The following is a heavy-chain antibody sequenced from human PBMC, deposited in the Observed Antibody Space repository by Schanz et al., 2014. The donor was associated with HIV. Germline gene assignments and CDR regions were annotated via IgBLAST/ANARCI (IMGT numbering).Heavy chain of an antibody. CDR1: GFTFRRHG. D-gene: IGHD5-12*01. J-gene: IGHJ4*02. CDR2: ISPDGSKQ. V-gene: IGHV3-33*03. CDR3: AKAQWLRDSSSFDY. Sequence: QVQLVESGGGVVQPGRSLRLSCAASGFTFRRHGMHWVRQAPGQGLEWLAVISPDGSKQHYADSVKGRFIISRDNSKKILYLQMNSLRAEDTAVYYCAKAQWLRDSSSFDYWGQGTLVTVSS.